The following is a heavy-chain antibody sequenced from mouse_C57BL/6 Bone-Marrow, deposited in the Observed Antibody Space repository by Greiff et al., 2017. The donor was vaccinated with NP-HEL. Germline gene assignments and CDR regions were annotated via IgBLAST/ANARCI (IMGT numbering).Heavy chain of an antibody. J-gene: IGHJ1*03. V-gene: IGHV1-64*01. CDR3: ATSYWYFDV. CDR2: IHPNSGST. CDR1: GYTFTRYW. Sequence: QVQLQQPGAELVKPGASVKLSCKASGYTFTRYWMHWVKQRPGQGLAWIGMIHPNSGSTNYNEKFKSKATLTVDKSSSTAYMQLSSLTSEDSAVYYCATSYWYFDVWGTGTTVTVSS.